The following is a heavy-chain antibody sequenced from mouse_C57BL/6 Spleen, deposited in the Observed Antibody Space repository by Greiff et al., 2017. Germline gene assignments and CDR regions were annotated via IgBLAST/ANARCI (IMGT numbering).Heavy chain of an antibody. D-gene: IGHD2-4*01. CDR1: GYTFTSYW. CDR2: IYPGSGST. Sequence: VQLQQPGAELVKPGASVKMSCKASGYTFTSYWITWVKQRPGQGLEWIGDIYPGSGSTNYNEKFKSKATLTVDTSSSTAYMQFSSLTSEDSAVYYCARCGYYDYDPFAYWGQGTLVTVSA. J-gene: IGHJ3*01. CDR3: ARCGYYDYDPFAY. V-gene: IGHV1-55*01.